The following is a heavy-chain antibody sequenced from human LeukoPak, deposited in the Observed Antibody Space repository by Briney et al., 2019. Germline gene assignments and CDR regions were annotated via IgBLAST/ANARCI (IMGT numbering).Heavy chain of an antibody. D-gene: IGHD3-10*02. CDR3: AGERAEYGVVSGATRGYVLDI. Sequence: GGSLRLSCEASGFSFTDHWMSWVRQSPGKGLEWVANIRPDGSESYYGDSVRGRLTISRDNAKKSVFLQVISLRAEDTAVYYCAGERAEYGVVSGATRGYVLDIWGRGTMVTVFS. V-gene: IGHV3-7*01. CDR2: IRPDGSES. J-gene: IGHJ3*02. CDR1: GFSFTDHW.